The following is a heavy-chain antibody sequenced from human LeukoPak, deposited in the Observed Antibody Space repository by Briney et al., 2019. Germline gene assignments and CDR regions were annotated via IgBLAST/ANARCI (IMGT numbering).Heavy chain of an antibody. J-gene: IGHJ5*02. D-gene: IGHD3-10*01. CDR3: ARDGWFGDYNWFDP. CDR2: ISSASNTI. V-gene: IGHV3-48*01. CDR1: GSTFGAYG. Sequence: GGSLRLSCAASGSTFGAYGMSWVRHAPGKGLEWVSYISSASNTIYYADSVKGRFTISRDNAKNSLYLQMNSLRAEDTAMYYCARDGWFGDYNWFDPWGQGTLVTVSS.